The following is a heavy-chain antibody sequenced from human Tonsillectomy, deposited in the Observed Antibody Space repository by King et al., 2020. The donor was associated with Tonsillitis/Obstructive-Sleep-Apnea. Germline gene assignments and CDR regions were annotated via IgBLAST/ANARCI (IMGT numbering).Heavy chain of an antibody. Sequence: QLVQSGAEVKKPGASVKVSCKASGYTFTNYGVSWVRQAPGQGLEWMGWISGYNGNTNYARKLQGRVTMTTDTSTSTAYMELRSLRSDDTAVYYCAREGQWGYSYGSSYYYYGMDVWGQGTTVTVSS. J-gene: IGHJ6*02. CDR3: AREGQWGYSYGSSYYYYGMDV. CDR1: GYTFTNYG. D-gene: IGHD5-18*01. V-gene: IGHV1-18*01. CDR2: ISGYNGNT.